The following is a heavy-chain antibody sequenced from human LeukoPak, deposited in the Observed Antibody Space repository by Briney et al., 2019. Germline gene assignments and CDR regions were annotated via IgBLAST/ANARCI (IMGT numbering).Heavy chain of an antibody. Sequence: QPGGSLRLSCAASGFTFSNYRMNWVRQAPGKGLEWIPYIGSSSSTIYYTDSVKGRFTVSRDNAKNSLYLQMNSLRAEDTAVYYCTRGSYYYYWGQGTLVTVSS. CDR3: TRGSYYYY. D-gene: IGHD3-10*01. CDR2: IGSSSSTI. J-gene: IGHJ4*02. V-gene: IGHV3-48*01. CDR1: GFTFSNYR.